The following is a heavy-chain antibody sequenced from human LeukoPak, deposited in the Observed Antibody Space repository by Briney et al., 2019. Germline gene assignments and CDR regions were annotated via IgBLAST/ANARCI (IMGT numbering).Heavy chain of an antibody. CDR3: ARWLLHFDY. CDR1: SYSISSDYY. CDR2: IYRTGST. Sequence: SETLSLTCTVSSYSISSDYYWGWIRQPPGKGLEWIGNIYRTGSTYYNPSLTSRVTISIDTSKNQFSLKLSSVTAADTAVYYCARWLLHFDYWGQGTLVTVSS. D-gene: IGHD3-22*01. J-gene: IGHJ4*02. V-gene: IGHV4-38-2*02.